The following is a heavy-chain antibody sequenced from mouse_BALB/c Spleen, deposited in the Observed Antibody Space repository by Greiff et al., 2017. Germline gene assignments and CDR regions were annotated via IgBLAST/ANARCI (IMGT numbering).Heavy chain of an antibody. D-gene: IGHD1-1*01. J-gene: IGHJ2*01. CDR2: INPSNGGT. CDR3: ARSSYVYYFDY. V-gene: IGHV1S81*02. CDR1: GYTFTSYY. Sequence: QVQLQQPGAELVKPGASVKLSCKASGYTFTSYYMYWVKQRPGQGLEWIGGINPSNGGTNFNEKFKSKATLTVDKSSSTAYMQLSSLTSEDSAVYYCARSSYVYYFDYWGQGTTLTVSS.